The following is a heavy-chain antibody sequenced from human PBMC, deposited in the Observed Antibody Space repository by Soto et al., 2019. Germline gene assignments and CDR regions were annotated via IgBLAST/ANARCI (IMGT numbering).Heavy chain of an antibody. CDR2: IYSGGST. J-gene: IGHJ5*02. CDR3: ARDGGWYAGLDP. V-gene: IGHV3-53*01. Sequence: GGSLRLSCAASGFTASSKYMSWVRQAPGKGLEWVSVIYSGGSTNYADSVKGRFTVSRDNSKNMLYLQMNSLRAEDTAVYYCARDGGWYAGLDPWGQGTLVTVSS. CDR1: GFTASSKY. D-gene: IGHD6-19*01.